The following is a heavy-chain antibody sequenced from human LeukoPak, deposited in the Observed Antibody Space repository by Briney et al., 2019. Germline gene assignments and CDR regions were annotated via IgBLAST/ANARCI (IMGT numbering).Heavy chain of an antibody. J-gene: IGHJ4*02. Sequence: SVKVSCKASGGTFSSYAISWVRQAPGQGLEWMGRIIPILGIANYAQKFQGRVTITADRSTSTAYMELSSLRSEDTAVYYCARGGDILTGGNYDYWGQGTLVTVSS. CDR3: ARGGDILTGGNYDY. CDR2: IIPILGIA. V-gene: IGHV1-69*04. CDR1: GGTFSSYA. D-gene: IGHD3-9*01.